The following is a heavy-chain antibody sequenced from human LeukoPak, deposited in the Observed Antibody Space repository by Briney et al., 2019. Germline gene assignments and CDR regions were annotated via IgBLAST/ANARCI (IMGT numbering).Heavy chain of an antibody. CDR1: GFLLSTSGVG. D-gene: IGHD5-18*01. Sequence: ESGPTLVKPTQTLTLTCTFSGFLLSTSGVGVGWIRQPPGKALEWLALIYWDDDKRYSPSLKSRLTITKDTSKNQVVLTMTNMDPVDTATYYCAHADTAMVHIDYWGQGTLVTVSS. V-gene: IGHV2-5*02. CDR3: AHADTAMVHIDY. CDR2: IYWDDDK. J-gene: IGHJ4*02.